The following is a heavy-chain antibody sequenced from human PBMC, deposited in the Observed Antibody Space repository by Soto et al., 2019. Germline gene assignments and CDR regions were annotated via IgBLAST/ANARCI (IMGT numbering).Heavy chain of an antibody. J-gene: IGHJ4*02. CDR3: AKGRSWYGWFVVEDYFDY. V-gene: IGHV3-30*18. Sequence: QVQLVESGGGVVQPGRSLRLSCAASGFTFSSYGMHWVRQAPGKGLEWVAVISYDGSNKYYADSVKGRFTISRDNSKNTLYLQMNSLRAEDTAVYYCAKGRSWYGWFVVEDYFDYWGQGTLVTVSS. D-gene: IGHD6-13*01. CDR1: GFTFSSYG. CDR2: ISYDGSNK.